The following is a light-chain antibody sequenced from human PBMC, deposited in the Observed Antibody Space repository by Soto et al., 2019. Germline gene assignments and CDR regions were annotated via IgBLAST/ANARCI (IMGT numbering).Light chain of an antibody. J-gene: IGLJ3*02. CDR3: QVWDSSSDPWV. V-gene: IGLV3-21*04. Sequence: SYELTKPPSVSVAPGKTARITCGGNNIGSKSVHWYQQKPGQAPVLVIYYDSDRPSGIPERFSGSNSGNTATLTISRVEAGDEADYYCQVWDSSSDPWVFGGGTKVTVL. CDR2: YDS. CDR1: NIGSKS.